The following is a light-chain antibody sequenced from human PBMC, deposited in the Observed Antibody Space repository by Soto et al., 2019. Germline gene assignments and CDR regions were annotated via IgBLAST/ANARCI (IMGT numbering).Light chain of an antibody. CDR1: QSVSSNY. V-gene: IGKV3-20*01. J-gene: IGKJ2*01. CDR3: QQYGSSSYT. Sequence: DIVLTQSPDTLSLSPGERATLSCRASQSVSSNYLAGYQQKPGQAPRLLIYGASTRATGIPDRFSGSGSGTDFTLTISRLEPEDFAVYYCQQYGSSSYTFGQGPRLEIK. CDR2: GAS.